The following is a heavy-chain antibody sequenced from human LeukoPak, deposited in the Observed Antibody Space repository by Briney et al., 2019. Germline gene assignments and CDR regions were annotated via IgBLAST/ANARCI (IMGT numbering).Heavy chain of an antibody. Sequence: ASVKVSCKASGYTFTGYYMHWVRQAPGQGLEWMGWINPNSGGTNYAQKFQGRVTMTRDTSISTAYMELSRLRSDDTAVYYCARAPIVVVTATAFAIWGQGTMVTVSS. CDR1: GYTFTGYY. J-gene: IGHJ3*02. CDR3: ARAPIVVVTATAFAI. CDR2: INPNSGGT. D-gene: IGHD2-21*02. V-gene: IGHV1-2*02.